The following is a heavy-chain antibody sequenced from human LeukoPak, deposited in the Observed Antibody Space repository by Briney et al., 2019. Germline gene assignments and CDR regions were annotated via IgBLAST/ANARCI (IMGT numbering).Heavy chain of an antibody. D-gene: IGHD3-10*01. Sequence: GGSLRLSCEGSGFSVSTKYMNWVRQAPGKGLEWVSILYSGSTTYYTDSVKGRFTVSRDDSKNTLYLHMSSLGVEDTAVYYCARVGDHYHWYLDVWGRGTLVTVSS. J-gene: IGHJ2*01. CDR1: GFSVSTKY. CDR2: LYSGSTT. CDR3: ARVGDHYHWYLDV. V-gene: IGHV3-53*01.